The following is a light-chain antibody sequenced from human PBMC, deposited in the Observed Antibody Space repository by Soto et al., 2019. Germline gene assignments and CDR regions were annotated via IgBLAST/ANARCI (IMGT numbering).Light chain of an antibody. Sequence: QSVLTQPASVSGSPGQSITITCTGTSSDVGGYNYVSWYQQHPGKAPKLVIYDVSSRPSGSSNHFSGSKSGNTASLTIPGVQAEDEATYFCSSWTSSRTLVFGGGTKVTVL. V-gene: IGLV2-14*03. CDR3: SSWTSSRTLV. J-gene: IGLJ2*01. CDR2: DVS. CDR1: SSDVGGYNY.